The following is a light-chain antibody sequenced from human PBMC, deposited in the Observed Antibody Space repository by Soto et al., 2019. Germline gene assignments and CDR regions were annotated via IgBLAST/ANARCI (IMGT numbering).Light chain of an antibody. V-gene: IGKV1-33*01. CDR2: DAF. Sequence: DIQVTQSPATLSAFVGDRVTISCRARQSIGTWLAWYQQKPGKAPKFLIFDAFNLETGVPSRFSGSGSGTDFTFTISNLQPEDVATYYCQQYDKLPLTFGGGTKVEVK. CDR1: QSIGTW. J-gene: IGKJ4*01. CDR3: QQYDKLPLT.